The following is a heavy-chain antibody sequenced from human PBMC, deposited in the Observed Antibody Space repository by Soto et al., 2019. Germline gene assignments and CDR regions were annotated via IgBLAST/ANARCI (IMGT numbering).Heavy chain of an antibody. CDR2: IYYSGST. D-gene: IGHD3-10*01. CDR3: ARGGGSGSYWANYYRMDV. CDR1: GGSISRYY. V-gene: IGHV4-59*01. Sequence: SETLSLTCTVSGGSISRYYWSWIRQPPWKGLEWIGYIYYSGSTNYNPSLKSRVTISVDTSKNQFSLKLSSVTAADTAVYYCARGGGSGSYWANYYRMDVWGQGITVTVYS. J-gene: IGHJ6*02.